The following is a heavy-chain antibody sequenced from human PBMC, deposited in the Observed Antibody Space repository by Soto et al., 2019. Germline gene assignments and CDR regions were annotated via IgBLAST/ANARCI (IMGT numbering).Heavy chain of an antibody. Sequence: QVQLVQSGAEVKKPGSSVKVSCNASGGTFSSYAISWVRQAPGQGLEWMGGIIPLFGTANYAQKFQGRVTITADESTSTAYMELSSLSSEDTAVYYCARVGVGAATTGLFDYWGQGTLVTVSS. V-gene: IGHV1-69*01. CDR2: IIPLFGTA. CDR3: ARVGVGAATTGLFDY. CDR1: GGTFSSYA. J-gene: IGHJ4*02. D-gene: IGHD1-26*01.